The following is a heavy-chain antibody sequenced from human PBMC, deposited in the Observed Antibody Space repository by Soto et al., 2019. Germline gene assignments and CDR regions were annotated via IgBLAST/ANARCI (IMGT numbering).Heavy chain of an antibody. J-gene: IGHJ4*02. CDR3: ARGDVDTAMALFDY. V-gene: IGHV4-30-2*01. CDR2: IYHSGST. Sequence: PSETLSLTCAVSGGSISSGGYSWSWIRQPPGKGLEWIGYIYHSGSTYYNPSLKSRVTISVDRSKNQFSLKLSSVTAADTAVYYCARGDVDTAMALFDYWGQGALVTVSS. CDR1: GGSISSGGYS. D-gene: IGHD5-18*01.